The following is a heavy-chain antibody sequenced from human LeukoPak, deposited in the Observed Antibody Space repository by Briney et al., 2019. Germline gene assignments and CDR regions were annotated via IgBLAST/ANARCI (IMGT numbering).Heavy chain of an antibody. Sequence: ASVKVSCKASGGTFSSYAISWVRQAPGQGLEWMGWISAYNGNTNYAQKLQGRVTMTTDTSTSTAYMELRSLRSDDTAVYYCASVGIAAAGTQPNFDYWGQGTLVTVSS. CDR2: ISAYNGNT. D-gene: IGHD6-13*01. J-gene: IGHJ4*02. V-gene: IGHV1-18*01. CDR1: GGTFSSYA. CDR3: ASVGIAAAGTQPNFDY.